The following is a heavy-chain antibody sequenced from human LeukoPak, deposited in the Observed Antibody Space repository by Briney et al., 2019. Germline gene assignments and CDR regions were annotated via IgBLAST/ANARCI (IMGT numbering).Heavy chain of an antibody. CDR1: GFTFSSYG. Sequence: SGGSLRLSCAASGFTFSSYGMHWVRQAPGKGLEWVAVISYDGSNKYYADSVKGRFTISRDNSKNTLYLQMNSLRAEDTAVDYCAKDVDPFGSGSYVEGFDYWGQGTLVTVSS. CDR2: ISYDGSNK. CDR3: AKDVDPFGSGSYVEGFDY. J-gene: IGHJ4*02. D-gene: IGHD3-10*01. V-gene: IGHV3-30*18.